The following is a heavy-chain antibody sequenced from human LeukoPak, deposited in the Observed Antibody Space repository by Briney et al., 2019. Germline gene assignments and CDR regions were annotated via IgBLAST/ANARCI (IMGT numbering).Heavy chain of an antibody. CDR3: AREEVYCSGGSCRDYYYGMDV. CDR2: ISAYNGNT. D-gene: IGHD2-15*01. V-gene: IGHV1-18*01. Sequence: ASVKVSCKASGYTFTSYGISWVRQAPGQGLEWMGWISAYNGNTNYAQKLQGRVTMTTDTSTSTAYMELRSLRSDDTAVYYCAREEVYCSGGSCRDYYYGMDVWGQGTTVTVSS. J-gene: IGHJ6*02. CDR1: GYTFTSYG.